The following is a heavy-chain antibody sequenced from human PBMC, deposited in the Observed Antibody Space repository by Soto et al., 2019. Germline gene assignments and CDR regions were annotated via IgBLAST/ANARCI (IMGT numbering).Heavy chain of an antibody. J-gene: IGHJ4*02. CDR1: GYSIISGYY. CDR3: ARDRRGAVAGTDY. CDR2: IYHSGST. Sequence: SETLSLTCAVSGYSIISGYYLVVIRHPPGKGLEWIGSIYHSGSTYYNPSLKSRVTISVDTSKNQFSLKLSPVTAADTAVYYCARDRRGAVAGTDYWGQGTLVTVSS. V-gene: IGHV4-38-2*02. D-gene: IGHD6-19*01.